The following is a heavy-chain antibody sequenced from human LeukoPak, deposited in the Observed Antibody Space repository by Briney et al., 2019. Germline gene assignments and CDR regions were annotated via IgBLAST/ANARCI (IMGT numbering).Heavy chain of an antibody. CDR2: IIPMFGTA. V-gene: IGHV1-69*01. D-gene: IGHD1-26*01. CDR3: AFRTVRSTIEYFQY. CDR1: GGTFSSYA. Sequence: ASVKVSCKASGGTFSSYAISWVRQAPGQGLEWMGGIIPMFGTANYAQNFQGRVTITADESTSTAYMELSSLRSDDTAVYYCAFRTVRSTIEYFQYWGPGTLVTVSS. J-gene: IGHJ1*01.